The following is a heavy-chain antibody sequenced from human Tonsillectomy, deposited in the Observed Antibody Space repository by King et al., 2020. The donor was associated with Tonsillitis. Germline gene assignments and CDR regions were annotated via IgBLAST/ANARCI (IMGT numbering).Heavy chain of an antibody. CDR3: ARDWIAATLFDY. J-gene: IGHJ4*02. D-gene: IGHD2-15*01. CDR1: GYTLTSYY. V-gene: IGHV1-46*01. CDR2: INPSDGTT. Sequence: QLVQSGAEVKKPGASVKVSCKASGYTLTSYYMHWVRQAPGQGLEWMGMINPSDGTTSYAQKFQGRVTMTSDTSTSTVFMELRSLRYEDTAVYHCARDWIAATLFDYWGQGTLVTVSS.